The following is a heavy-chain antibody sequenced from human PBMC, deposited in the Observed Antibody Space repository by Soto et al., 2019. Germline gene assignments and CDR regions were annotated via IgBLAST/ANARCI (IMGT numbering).Heavy chain of an antibody. J-gene: IGHJ4*02. CDR3: AKVWRYFDWSFLFDY. D-gene: IGHD3-9*01. V-gene: IGHV3-23*01. CDR1: GFTYTTYA. CDR2: ISGSGAST. Sequence: EVQVLESGGGLVQPGGSLRLSCAASGFTYTTYAMSWVRQAPGKGLEWVSVISGSGASTYYANSVKGRFTISRDNSXXTLLLQMNSLRAEDTAVYYCAKVWRYFDWSFLFDYWGQGTLFTVSS.